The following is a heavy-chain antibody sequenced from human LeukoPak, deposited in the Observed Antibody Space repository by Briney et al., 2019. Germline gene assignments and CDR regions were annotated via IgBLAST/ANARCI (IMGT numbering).Heavy chain of an antibody. J-gene: IGHJ4*02. CDR3: AKDTSIGKYCTNGVCSPFDY. CDR1: GLTFSSYA. D-gene: IGHD2-8*01. CDR2: ISDSGDYT. V-gene: IGHV3-23*01. Sequence: GGSLRLSCAGSGLTFSSYAMSWVRQAPGQGLEWVSVISDSGDYTSYADSVRGRFTISRDNSRNTLYLQMISLRPEDTAVYYCAKDTSIGKYCTNGVCSPFDYWGQGTLVTVSS.